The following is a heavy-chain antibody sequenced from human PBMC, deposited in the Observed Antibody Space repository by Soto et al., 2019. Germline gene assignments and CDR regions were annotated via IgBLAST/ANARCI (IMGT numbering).Heavy chain of an antibody. CDR1: GYTFTSYY. CDR2: INPSSGTS. D-gene: IGHD3-22*01. V-gene: IGHV1-46*01. Sequence: ASVKVSCKASGYTFTSYYIPCVLQSPLRWREWMGVINPSSGTSTSAQKFQGRVTMTTDTSTSTASLELSSLRSKDTAVFYCARDQKDRYDHNSPEYYYFGVDVWGQGTTVTVSS. CDR3: ARDQKDRYDHNSPEYYYFGVDV. J-gene: IGHJ6*02.